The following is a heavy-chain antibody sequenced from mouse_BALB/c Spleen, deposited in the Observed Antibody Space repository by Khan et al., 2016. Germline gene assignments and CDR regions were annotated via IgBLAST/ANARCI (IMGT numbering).Heavy chain of an antibody. V-gene: IGHV1S137*01. CDR3: ARSDYYGSRFFDN. Sequence: QVQLQQPGPELVRPGVSVKISCKSSGYTFTDYAMHWVKQSHATSLEWLGVISTYSGNTNYNQTFKGKATITVDQSSSTAYMELARLTSEVSAIFYCARSDYYGSRFFDNWGQGSTLTDSS. CDR1: GYTFTDYA. D-gene: IGHD1-1*01. J-gene: IGHJ2*01. CDR2: ISTYSGNT.